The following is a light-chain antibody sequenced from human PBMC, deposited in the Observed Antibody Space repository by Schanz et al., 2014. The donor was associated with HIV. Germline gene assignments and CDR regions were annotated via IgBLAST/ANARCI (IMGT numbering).Light chain of an antibody. CDR1: SSSIKTNT. V-gene: IGLV1-44*01. CDR3: CSYADSYTLNWV. Sequence: QSVLTQPPSASGTPGQRVTISCSGSSSSIKTNTVNWFQQLPGTAPKLLIYNTYHRPSGVPDRFSGSESGTSASLAISGLQSEDEADYYCCSYADSYTLNWVFGGGTKLTVL. J-gene: IGLJ3*02. CDR2: NTY.